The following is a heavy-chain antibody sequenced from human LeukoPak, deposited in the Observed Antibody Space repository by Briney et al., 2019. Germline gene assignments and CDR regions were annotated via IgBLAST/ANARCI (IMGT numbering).Heavy chain of an antibody. V-gene: IGHV3-48*02. Sequence: GGSLRLSCAASGFTFTSYSMNWVRQAPGKGLEWVSYISSSSSTIYYADSVKGRFTISRGNAKNSLYLQMNSLRDEDTAVYYCARDQSRGYSYGYLVYWGQGTLVTVSS. CDR2: ISSSSSTI. CDR1: GFTFTSYS. D-gene: IGHD5-18*01. CDR3: ARDQSRGYSYGYLVY. J-gene: IGHJ4*02.